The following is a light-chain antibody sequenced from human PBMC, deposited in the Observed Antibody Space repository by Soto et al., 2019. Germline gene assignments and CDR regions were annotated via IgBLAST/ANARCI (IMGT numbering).Light chain of an antibody. Sequence: DLQMTQSPFSLSASAGDRVTITCRASQSIDKFLSWYQQRPGKAPNLLISPASTLQPGVPSRFSGSGSGTDFTLTISSLQPEDFATYFCQQTYNLPWTFGQGTTVEIQ. V-gene: IGKV1-39*01. CDR1: QSIDKF. J-gene: IGKJ1*01. CDR3: QQTYNLPWT. CDR2: PAS.